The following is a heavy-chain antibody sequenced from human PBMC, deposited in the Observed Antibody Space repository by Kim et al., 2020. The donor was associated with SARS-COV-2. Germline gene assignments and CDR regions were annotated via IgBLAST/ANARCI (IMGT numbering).Heavy chain of an antibody. V-gene: IGHV4-4*02. Sequence: SETLSLTCAGSGSGIGTSDWWSWVRQPPGKGLEWIGEIYHSGTTNYNPSFKYRVAMSVDKFQNLFSLRLTSVTAADTAVYYCARPRCSGGSCFYFDTWGQGILVSVSS. CDR3: ARPRCSGGSCFYFDT. D-gene: IGHD2-15*01. J-gene: IGHJ4*02. CDR2: IYHSGTT. CDR1: GSGIGTSDW.